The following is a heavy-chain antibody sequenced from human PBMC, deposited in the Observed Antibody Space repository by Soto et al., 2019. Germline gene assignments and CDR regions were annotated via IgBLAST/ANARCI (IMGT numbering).Heavy chain of an antibody. CDR2: INTDGGSS. D-gene: IGHD2-2*01. CDR3: ARAAGDCSRTSCLLRAFDT. J-gene: IGHJ3*02. CDR1: GFTFSGHW. Sequence: EVQLVESGGDLVQPGGSLRLSCAASGFTFSGHWMHWVRHVPGKGLEWVSRINTDGGSSAYADSVKGRFTISRDNAKKTLYLGFMCLRAEDTAVYYCARAAGDCSRTSCLLRAFDTWGQGTTVTVAS. V-gene: IGHV3-74*03.